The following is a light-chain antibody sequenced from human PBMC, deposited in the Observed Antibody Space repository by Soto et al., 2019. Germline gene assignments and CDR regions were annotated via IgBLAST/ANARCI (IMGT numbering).Light chain of an antibody. V-gene: IGLV3-21*02. J-gene: IGLJ2*01. CDR3: HVWDSSSDHP. CDR2: DDS. Sequence: SYELTQPPSVSVAPGQTATITCGGDRIGSKSVHWFQQRPGQAPVLVVHDDSERPSGIPERFSGSNSGNTATLTISRVEAGDEADYYCHVWDSSSDHPFGGGTKLTVL. CDR1: RIGSKS.